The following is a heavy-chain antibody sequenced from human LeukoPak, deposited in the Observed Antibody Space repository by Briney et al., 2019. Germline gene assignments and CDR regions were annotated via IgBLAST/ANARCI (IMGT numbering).Heavy chain of an antibody. CDR1: GYTFTSYG. Sequence: ASVKVSCKASGYTFTSYGISWVRQAPGQGLEWMGWISAYNGNTNYAQKLQGRVTMTTDTSTSTAYMELRSLRSDDTAVYYCARYGYSSGSLYYCGMDVWGQGTTVTVSS. CDR2: ISAYNGNT. V-gene: IGHV1-18*01. D-gene: IGHD6-19*01. J-gene: IGHJ6*02. CDR3: ARYGYSSGSLYYCGMDV.